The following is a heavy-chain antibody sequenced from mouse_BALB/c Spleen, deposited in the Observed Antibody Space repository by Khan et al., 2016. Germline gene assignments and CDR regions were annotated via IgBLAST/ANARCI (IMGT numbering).Heavy chain of an antibody. V-gene: IGHV14-3*02. CDR1: GFNIKDTY. J-gene: IGHJ1*01. CDR2: IDPTNGNT. CDR3: ASRTLTPQYFDV. Sequence: VQLKQSGAELVKPGASVKLSCTASGFNIKDTYMHWVKQRPEQGLEWIGKIDPTNGNTNYDPKFQGKATITADTSSNTAYLQLSSLASEDTAVYYWASRTLTPQYFDVWGAGTTVTVSS.